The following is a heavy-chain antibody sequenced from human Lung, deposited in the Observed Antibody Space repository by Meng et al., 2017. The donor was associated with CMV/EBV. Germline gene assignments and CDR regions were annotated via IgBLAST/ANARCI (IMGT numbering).Heavy chain of an antibody. D-gene: IGHD6-19*01. J-gene: IGHJ4*02. CDR1: GGSISSSNW. V-gene: IGHV4-4*02. Sequence: VQRRVAGPGLVKPSGALSFTCAVSGGSISSSNWCSGVRQHPGKGLEWSGESYHSGSTNYNPSLKSRVTISVDKSKNQFSLELSSVTAADTAVYYCASFPPPGKQWLVTDYWGQGTLVTVSS. CDR2: SYHSGST. CDR3: ASFPPPGKQWLVTDY.